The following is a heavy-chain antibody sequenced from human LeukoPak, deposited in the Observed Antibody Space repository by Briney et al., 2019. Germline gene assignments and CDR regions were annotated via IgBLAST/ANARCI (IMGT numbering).Heavy chain of an antibody. J-gene: IGHJ4*02. D-gene: IGHD3-10*01. CDR2: IYTSGST. V-gene: IGHV4-61*02. Sequence: SETLSLTCSVSGGSISSGRYYWSWIRQPAGKGLEWIGRIYTSGSTNYNPSLKSRVTISVDTSKNQFSLRLTSVTAADTAVYYCVGARFGNFDYWGQGTVVSVSS. CDR3: VGARFGNFDY. CDR1: GGSISSGRYY.